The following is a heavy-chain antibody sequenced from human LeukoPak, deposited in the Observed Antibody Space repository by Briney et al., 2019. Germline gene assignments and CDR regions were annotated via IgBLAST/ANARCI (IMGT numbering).Heavy chain of an antibody. CDR2: INPSGGST. CDR1: GYTFTSYY. J-gene: IGHJ4*02. CDR3: ARGHQGRGYSYGPLPIPFDY. Sequence: ASVKVSCKASGYTFTSYYMHWVRQAPGQGLEWMGIINPSGGSTSYAQKFQGRVTMTRDTSTSTVYMELSSLRSEDTAVYYCARGHQGRGYSYGPLPIPFDYWGQGTLVTVSS. D-gene: IGHD5-18*01. V-gene: IGHV1-46*01.